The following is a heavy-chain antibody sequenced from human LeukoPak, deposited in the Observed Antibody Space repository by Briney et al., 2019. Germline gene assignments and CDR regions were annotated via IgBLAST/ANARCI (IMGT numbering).Heavy chain of an antibody. D-gene: IGHD3-10*01. CDR1: GYTLSNYD. Sequence: ASVKASCKASGYTLSNYDINWVRQATGQGLEWMGWMNPNNRNTGYAQKFQGRVTMTRNTSISTAYMELNSLRSEDTAVYYCARGDYGSETSTTKSGDCWGQGTLVTVSS. V-gene: IGHV1-8*01. CDR3: ARGDYGSETSTTKSGDC. J-gene: IGHJ4*02. CDR2: MNPNNRNT.